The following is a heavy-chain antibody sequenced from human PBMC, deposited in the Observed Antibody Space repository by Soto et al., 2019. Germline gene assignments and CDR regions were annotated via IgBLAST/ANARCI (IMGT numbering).Heavy chain of an antibody. CDR1: GGSISSYY. D-gene: IGHD5-12*01. Sequence: SETLSLTCTVSGGSISSYYWSWVRQPPGKGLEWIGYIYYSGTHNYNPSLKSRLTISVDTSKNQFSLKLNSVTAADTAVYYCARAQMATLYFDYWGQGTLVTVSS. CDR3: ARAQMATLYFDY. V-gene: IGHV4-59*01. CDR2: IYYSGTH. J-gene: IGHJ4*02.